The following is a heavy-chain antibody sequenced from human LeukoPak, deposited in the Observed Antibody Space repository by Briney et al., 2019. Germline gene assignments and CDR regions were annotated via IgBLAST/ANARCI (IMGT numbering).Heavy chain of an antibody. CDR2: IWFDGSKI. V-gene: IGHV3-33*08. CDR1: GFSFTSYA. J-gene: IGHJ4*02. Sequence: GGSLRLSCAASGFSFTSYAMHWVRQAPGKGLEWVAVIWFDGSKIYYTDSVKGRFTISRDNSKNTLFLQMSSLRAEDSGVYYCARDLAKGRYFDYWGQGTLVTVSS. D-gene: IGHD1-26*01. CDR3: ARDLAKGRYFDY.